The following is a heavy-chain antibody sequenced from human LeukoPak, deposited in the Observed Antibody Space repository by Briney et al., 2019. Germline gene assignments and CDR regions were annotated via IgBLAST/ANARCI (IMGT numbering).Heavy chain of an antibody. CDR3: ARQGDGYSSSWDNY. D-gene: IGHD6-13*01. Sequence: PSETLSLTCTVSGGSISSHYWSWIRQPPGKGLEWIGYIYYSGSTNYNPSLKSRVTISVDTSKNQFSLKLSSVTAADTAVYYCARQGDGYSSSWDNYWGQGTLVTVSS. CDR1: GGSISSHY. J-gene: IGHJ4*02. CDR2: IYYSGST. V-gene: IGHV4-59*08.